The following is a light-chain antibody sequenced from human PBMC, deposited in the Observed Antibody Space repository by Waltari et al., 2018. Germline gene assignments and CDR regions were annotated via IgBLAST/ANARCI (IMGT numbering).Light chain of an antibody. CDR3: QHYSHSSPWT. V-gene: IGKV1-5*01. CDR2: DVS. Sequence: DIQMTQSPSTLSASVGDRVTSTCRASQSVSDWLAWYQQKPGKAPELLIFDVSTLKSGVPSRFSGRGSGTEFTLTISSLQPDDFATYYCQHYSHSSPWTFGQGTKVEIK. CDR1: QSVSDW. J-gene: IGKJ1*01.